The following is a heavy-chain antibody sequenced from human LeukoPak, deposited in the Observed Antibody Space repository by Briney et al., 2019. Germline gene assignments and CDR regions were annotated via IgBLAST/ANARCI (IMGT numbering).Heavy chain of an antibody. CDR2: MNPNSGNT. J-gene: IGHJ4*02. V-gene: IGHV1-8*01. CDR3: VRTAGIFWSGAYYSDY. D-gene: IGHD3-3*01. Sequence: GASVKVSCKASGDTFTSYDINWVRQATGQGLEWMGWMNPNSGNTGYAQKFQGRVTMTRNTSISTAYMELSSLRSEDTAVYYCVRTAGIFWSGAYYSDYWGQGTLVTVSS. CDR1: GDTFTSYD.